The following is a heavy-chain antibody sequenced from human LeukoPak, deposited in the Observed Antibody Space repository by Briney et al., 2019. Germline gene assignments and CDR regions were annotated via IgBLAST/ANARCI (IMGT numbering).Heavy chain of an antibody. CDR1: GYTLTGYY. Sequence: GASVKVSCKDSGYTLTGYYMHWVRQATGQGLEWMGWMNPNSGNTGYAQKFQGRVTMTRNTSISTAYMELSSLRSEDTAVYYCARGRITFGGVIVIQYFDYWGQGTLVTVSS. V-gene: IGHV1-8*02. CDR3: ARGRITFGGVIVIQYFDY. D-gene: IGHD3-16*02. J-gene: IGHJ4*02. CDR2: MNPNSGNT.